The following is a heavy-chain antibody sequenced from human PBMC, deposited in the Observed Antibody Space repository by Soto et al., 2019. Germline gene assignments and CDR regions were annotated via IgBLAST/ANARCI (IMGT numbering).Heavy chain of an antibody. CDR3: TTGGQLERRGDYYYGMDV. J-gene: IGHJ6*02. CDR1: GFTFTTAW. CDR2: IKRKTDGGTT. D-gene: IGHD1-1*01. Sequence: PGGSLRLSCAASGFTFTTAWMTWVRQGPGKGLEWVGRIKRKTDGGTTDYAAPVKGRFTISRDDSKNTLYLQMDSLKIEDTAVYYCTTGGQLERRGDYYYGMDVWGQGTTVTVSS. V-gene: IGHV3-15*01.